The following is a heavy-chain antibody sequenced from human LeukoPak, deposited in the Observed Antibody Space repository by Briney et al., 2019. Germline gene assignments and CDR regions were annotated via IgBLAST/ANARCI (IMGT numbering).Heavy chain of an antibody. CDR2: IIPIFGTA. D-gene: IGHD3-3*01. CDR3: ASNFGVVIDNYYYYYMDV. J-gene: IGHJ6*03. Sequence: SVKVSCKASGGTFSSYAISWVRQAPGQGLEWMGGIIPIFGTANYAQKFQGRVTVTADESTSTAYMELSSLRSEDTAVYYCASNFGVVIDNYYYYYMDVWGKGTTVTVSS. V-gene: IGHV1-69*13. CDR1: GGTFSSYA.